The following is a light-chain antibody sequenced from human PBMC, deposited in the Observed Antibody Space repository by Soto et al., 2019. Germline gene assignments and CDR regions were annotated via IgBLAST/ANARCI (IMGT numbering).Light chain of an antibody. CDR1: QSISSY. CDR2: AAS. Sequence: DIQMTQSTSSLSASVGDRVTITCRASQSISSYVNWYQQKPGKAPKLLIYAASSLQSGVPSRFRGIVSGTDFTLTISSLQPEDFATYYCQQSYSTPWTFGQGTKVDIK. J-gene: IGKJ1*01. V-gene: IGKV1-39*01. CDR3: QQSYSTPWT.